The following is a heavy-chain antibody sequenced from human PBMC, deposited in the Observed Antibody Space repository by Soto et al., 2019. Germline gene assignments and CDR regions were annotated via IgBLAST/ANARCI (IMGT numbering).Heavy chain of an antibody. Sequence: QVQLVQSGAEVKKPGASVKVSCKASGYTFTSNGISWVRQVPGQGLEWIGWISAYNGNTNYAQKLQGRVTMTTDTSTSTAYMELRSLRSDDTAVYYCARDLAYCGGDCYPIDYWGQGTLVTVSS. D-gene: IGHD2-21*02. CDR1: GYTFTSNG. V-gene: IGHV1-18*01. J-gene: IGHJ4*02. CDR3: ARDLAYCGGDCYPIDY. CDR2: ISAYNGNT.